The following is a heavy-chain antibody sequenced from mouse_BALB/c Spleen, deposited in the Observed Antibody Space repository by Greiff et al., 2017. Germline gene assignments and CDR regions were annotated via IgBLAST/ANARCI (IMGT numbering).Heavy chain of an antibody. J-gene: IGHJ4*01. V-gene: IGHV3-6*02. D-gene: IGHD1-1*01. CDR3: ARDIILDY. Sequence: DVHLVESGPGLVKPSQSLSLTCSVTGYSITSGYYWNWIRQFPGNKLEWMGYISYDGSNNYNPSLKNRISITRDTSKNQFFLKLNSVTTEDTATYYCARDIILDYWGQGTSVTVSS. CDR2: ISYDGSN. CDR1: GYSITSGYY.